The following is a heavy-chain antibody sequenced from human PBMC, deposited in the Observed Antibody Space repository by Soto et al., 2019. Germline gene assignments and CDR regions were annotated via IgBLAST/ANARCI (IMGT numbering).Heavy chain of an antibody. Sequence: QVQLVQSGAEVRKPGASVKVSCKAAGYTFTSYGITWVRQAPGQGLEWMGWISGYNGNTDYAQKVQGRVTMTTDTPTSTAYMEVRGLRPDDTAVHYCARGGMYISSRRYFDSWGQGTLVTVSS. CDR3: ARGGMYISSRRYFDS. CDR2: ISGYNGNT. V-gene: IGHV1-18*04. D-gene: IGHD6-13*01. J-gene: IGHJ4*02. CDR1: GYTFTSYG.